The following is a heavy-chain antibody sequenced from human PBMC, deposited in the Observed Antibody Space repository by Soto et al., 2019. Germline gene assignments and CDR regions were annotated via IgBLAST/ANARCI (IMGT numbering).Heavy chain of an antibody. CDR3: ARGGVTGIVGIFGSPLDI. J-gene: IGHJ3*02. CDR2: IGYDGNNK. D-gene: IGHD1-1*01. Sequence: QVQLVESGGGWVQPGRSLRLSCEATGFSFTTYGMHWVRQAPGKGLEWVAVIGYDGNNKYYADSVEGRFTISRDNSKNTVYLQMKSLRGYDTAVYYCARGGVTGIVGIFGSPLDIWGRGTVVTVSS. V-gene: IGHV3-33*01. CDR1: GFSFTTYG.